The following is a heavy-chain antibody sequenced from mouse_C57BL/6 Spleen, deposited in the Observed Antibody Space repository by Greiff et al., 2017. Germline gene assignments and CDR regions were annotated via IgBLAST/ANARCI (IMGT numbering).Heavy chain of an antibody. CDR2: INPSNGGT. CDR1: GYTFTSYW. D-gene: IGHD2-10*02. Sequence: QVQLQQPGTELVKPGASVKLSCKASGYTFTSYWMHWVKQRPGQGLEWIGNINPSNGGTNYNEKFKSKATLTADKSSSTAYMQLSGLASEDSAVYCCARSSIEGWFAYWGQGTLVTVSA. J-gene: IGHJ3*01. CDR3: ARSSIEGWFAY. V-gene: IGHV1-53*01.